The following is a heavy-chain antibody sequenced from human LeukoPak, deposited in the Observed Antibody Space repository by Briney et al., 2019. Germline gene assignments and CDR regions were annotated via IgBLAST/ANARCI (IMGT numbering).Heavy chain of an antibody. J-gene: IGHJ4*02. CDR3: ATSSDWHSPLDF. CDR1: EYTFASNY. Sequence: ASVKVSCVASEYTFASNYFHWVRQAPGQGLEWMGIINPRGGTTSYEQKFQSRITMTRDTSTSAVYMEVRGLTSEDTAVYFCATSSDWHSPLDFWGQGTLVTVSS. V-gene: IGHV1-46*01. D-gene: IGHD6-13*01. CDR2: INPRGGTT.